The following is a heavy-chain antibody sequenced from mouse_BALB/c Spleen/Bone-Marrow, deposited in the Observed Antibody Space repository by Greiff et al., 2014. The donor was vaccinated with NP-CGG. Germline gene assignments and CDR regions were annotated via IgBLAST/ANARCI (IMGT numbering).Heavy chain of an antibody. D-gene: IGHD2-3*01. CDR2: INPYNDGT. V-gene: IGHV1-14*01. J-gene: IGHJ4*01. CDR1: GYTFTSYF. CDR3: ARRWLPYANDY. Sequence: EVQLQQSGPELVKPGASVKMSCKASGYTFTSYFMHWVKQKPGQGLEWIGYINPYNDGTKYNEKFKGKATLTSDKSSSTAYMELSSLISEDTAVYYCARRWLPYANDYWGQGTSVTVSS.